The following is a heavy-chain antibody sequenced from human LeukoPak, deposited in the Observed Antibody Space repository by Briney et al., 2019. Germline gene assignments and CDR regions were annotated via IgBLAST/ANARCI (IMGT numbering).Heavy chain of an antibody. CDR2: INHSGST. Sequence: SETLSLTCAVYGGSFSGYYWSWIRQPPGKGLEWIGEINHSGSTNYNPSLKSRVTISVDTSKNQCSLKLSSVTAADTAVYYCAGGQWELPHLGYWGQGTLVTVSS. J-gene: IGHJ4*02. D-gene: IGHD1-26*01. V-gene: IGHV4-34*01. CDR1: GGSFSGYY. CDR3: AGGQWELPHLGY.